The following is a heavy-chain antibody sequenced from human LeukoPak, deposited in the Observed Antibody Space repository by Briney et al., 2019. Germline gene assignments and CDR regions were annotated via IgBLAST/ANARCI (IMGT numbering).Heavy chain of an antibody. CDR3: ARALSA. Sequence: GGSLRLSCVASGFTFNNYWMHWVRQAPGKELEWVANIKQDGSEIYYVDSVKGRFSISRDNAKSAVYLQMNSLRAEDTAVYYCARALSAWGRGTLVTVSS. CDR1: GFTFNNYW. J-gene: IGHJ4*02. CDR2: IKQDGSEI. D-gene: IGHD3-3*01. V-gene: IGHV3-7*03.